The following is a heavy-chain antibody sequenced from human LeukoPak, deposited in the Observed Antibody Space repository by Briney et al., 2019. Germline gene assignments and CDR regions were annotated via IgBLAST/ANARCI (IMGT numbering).Heavy chain of an antibody. CDR1: GYSITRGYN. CDR3: GRGEVGEFDH. CDR2: ISHAGDT. V-gene: IGHV4-38-2*02. Sequence: SETLSLTCTVSGYSITRGYNWGWVRQSPGKGLGWIASISHAGDTYYNPSLKSRVTISVDASKNHFSLNLASVTAPDTAVYFCGRGEVGEFDHWGQGTLVTVSS. D-gene: IGHD1-26*01. J-gene: IGHJ4*02.